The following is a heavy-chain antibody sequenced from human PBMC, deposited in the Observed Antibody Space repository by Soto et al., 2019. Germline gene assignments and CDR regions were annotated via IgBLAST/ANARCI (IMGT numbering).Heavy chain of an antibody. Sequence: AASVKVSCKASGYTFTGYYMHWVRQAPGQGLEWMGWINPNSGGTNYAQKFQGRVTMTRDTSISTAYMELSRLRSDDTAVYYCARVSGLEVVPANQGYWGQGTLVTVSS. CDR3: ARVSGLEVVPANQGY. CDR1: GYTFTGYY. CDR2: INPNSGGT. J-gene: IGHJ4*02. V-gene: IGHV1-2*02. D-gene: IGHD2-21*02.